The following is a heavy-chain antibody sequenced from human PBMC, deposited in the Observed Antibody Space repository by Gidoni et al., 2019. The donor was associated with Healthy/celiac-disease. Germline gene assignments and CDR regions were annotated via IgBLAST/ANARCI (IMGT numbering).Heavy chain of an antibody. V-gene: IGHV3-48*02. D-gene: IGHD2-15*01. CDR3: ARDVGASRWHAFDI. CDR2: ISSSSSTI. CDR1: GFTFSSYS. J-gene: IGHJ3*02. Sequence: EVQLVESGGGLVQPGGSLRLSCAASGFTFSSYSMNWVRQAPGKGLEWVSYISSSSSTIDYADSVKGRFTISRDNAKNSLYLQMNSLRDEDTAVYYCARDVGASRWHAFDIWGQGTMVTVSS.